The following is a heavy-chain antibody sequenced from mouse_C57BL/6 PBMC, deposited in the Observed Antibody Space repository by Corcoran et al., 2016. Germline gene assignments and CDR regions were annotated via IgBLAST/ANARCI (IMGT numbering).Heavy chain of an antibody. CDR1: GYTFTSYG. D-gene: IGHD1-1*01. J-gene: IGHJ1*03. Sequence: QVQLQQSGAELARPGASVKLSCTASGYTFTSYGISWVKQRTGQGLEWGGEFYPRRGNTYYNEKFKGKATLTADKSSSTAYMGLRSLTAEDSAVYFWERNYGSSHWYFDVGGTGTTVTVSS. CDR3: ERNYGSSHWYFDV. V-gene: IGHV1-81*01. CDR2: FYPRRGNT.